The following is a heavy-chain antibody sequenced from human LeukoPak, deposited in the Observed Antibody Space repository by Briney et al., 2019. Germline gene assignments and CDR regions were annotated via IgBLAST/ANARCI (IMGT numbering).Heavy chain of an antibody. D-gene: IGHD6-13*01. V-gene: IGHV3-23*01. CDR2: ISGRDGRT. CDR1: GFTFSGYA. J-gene: IGHJ4*02. Sequence: PGGSLRLSCAASGFTFSGYAMSWVRQAPGRGLEWVSAISGRDGRTYYTDSVKGRFTISRDNSRDTLYLQMNSLRAEDTAVYYCSTSPSFGSSWYQFNYWGQGTLVTVSS. CDR3: STSPSFGSSWYQFNY.